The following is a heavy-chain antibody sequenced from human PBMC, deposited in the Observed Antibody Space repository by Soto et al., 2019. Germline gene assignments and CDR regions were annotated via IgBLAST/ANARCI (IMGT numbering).Heavy chain of an antibody. J-gene: IGHJ6*02. D-gene: IGHD1-26*01. CDR1: GFTFGDYA. CDR2: IRSKAYGGTT. Sequence: GGSLRLSCTASGFTFGDYAMSWVRQAPGKGLEWVGFIRSKAYGGTTEYAASVKGRFIISRDDSKNTLYLRMNSLKTEDTAVYYCTTRIGRDYYYYYGMDVWGQGTTVTVSS. CDR3: TTRIGRDYYYYYGMDV. V-gene: IGHV3-49*04.